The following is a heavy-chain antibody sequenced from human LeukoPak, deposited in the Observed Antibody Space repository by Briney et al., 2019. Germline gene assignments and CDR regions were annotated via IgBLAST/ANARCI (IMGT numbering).Heavy chain of an antibody. J-gene: IGHJ4*02. D-gene: IGHD4-17*01. V-gene: IGHV3-7*01. CDR2: IKQDGSEK. CDR1: GFTFSSYW. Sequence: GGSLRLSCAASGFTFSSYWMSWIRQAPGKGLEWVANIKQDGSEKYYVDSVKGRFTISRDNAKNSLFLQMNSLRAEDTAVYYCARGDSRGAATNYGDYEATDYWGQGTQVTVSS. CDR3: ARGDSRGAATNYGDYEATDY.